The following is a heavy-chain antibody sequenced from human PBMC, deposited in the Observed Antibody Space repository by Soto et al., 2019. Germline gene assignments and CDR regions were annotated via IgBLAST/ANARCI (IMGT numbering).Heavy chain of an antibody. CDR2: IYPGDSDT. Sequence: GESLKISCKGSGYSITSYWIGWVRQMPGKGLEWMGIIYPGDSDTRYSPSFQGQVTISADKSISTAYLQWSSLKASDTAMYYCARQYSYYYDSSGARGWFDPWGQGTLVTVSS. V-gene: IGHV5-51*01. J-gene: IGHJ5*02. CDR1: GYSITSYW. CDR3: ARQYSYYYDSSGARGWFDP. D-gene: IGHD3-22*01.